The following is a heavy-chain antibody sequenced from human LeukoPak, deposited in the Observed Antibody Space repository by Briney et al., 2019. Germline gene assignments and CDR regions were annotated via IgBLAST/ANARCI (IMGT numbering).Heavy chain of an antibody. J-gene: IGHJ5*02. CDR2: INQDGTEK. CDR3: ARGNWFDP. CDR1: GFTFTTYW. V-gene: IGHV3-7*01. Sequence: GESLRLSCAASGFTFTTYWMSWVRQLPGKGLEWVANINQDGTEKYYVDSVKGRFTISRDNAKNSLYLQMNSLRAEDTAVYYCARGNWFDPWGQGTLVTVSS.